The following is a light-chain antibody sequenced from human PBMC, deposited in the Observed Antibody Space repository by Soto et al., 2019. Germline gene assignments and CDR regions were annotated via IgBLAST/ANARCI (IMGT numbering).Light chain of an antibody. J-gene: IGKJ1*01. CDR2: KAS. CDR3: LQHNSYSWS. V-gene: IGKV1-5*03. CDR1: QSISNW. Sequence: DTQITQSPSTLPASVGDRVTITCRASQSISNWLAWYQQKPGKAPNLLIYKASTLQSGVPSRFSGSGSGTEFTLTICSLQPDDFATYYCLQHNSYSWSFGQGTKV.